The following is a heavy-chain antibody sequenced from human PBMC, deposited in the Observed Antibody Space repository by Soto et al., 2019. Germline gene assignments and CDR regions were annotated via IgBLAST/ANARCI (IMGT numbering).Heavy chain of an antibody. CDR2: INHSGST. D-gene: IGHD3-22*01. J-gene: IGHJ4*02. V-gene: IGHV4-34*01. CDR3: ARESVYYDSSGGFDY. Sequence: QVQLQQWGAGLLKPSETLSLTCAVYGGSFSGYYWSWIRQPPGKGLEWIGEINHSGSTNYNPSLKSRVTIPVDTSKNQFSLKLSSVTAADTAVYYCARESVYYDSSGGFDYWGQGTLVTVSS. CDR1: GGSFSGYY.